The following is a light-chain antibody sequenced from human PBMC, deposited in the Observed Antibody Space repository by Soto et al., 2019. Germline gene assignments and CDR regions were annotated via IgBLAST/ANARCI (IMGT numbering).Light chain of an antibody. Sequence: EILLTQSPATLSVSPGERATLSCKSSQSVNRNLGWYQQKPGQAPRLLIFAASTRAPGIPARFGGSGSGTELTLTISGLQSEDFAVYYCQQYNSWTSITFGQGTRLEVK. CDR2: AAS. V-gene: IGKV3-15*01. J-gene: IGKJ5*01. CDR1: QSVNRN. CDR3: QQYNSWTSIT.